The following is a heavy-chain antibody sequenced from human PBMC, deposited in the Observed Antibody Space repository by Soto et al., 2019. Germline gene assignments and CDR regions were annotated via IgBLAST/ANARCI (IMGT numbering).Heavy chain of an antibody. Sequence: SETLSLTCAVSGGSIISSNWWSWVRHPPGKGLEWIGEIYHSGSTNYNPSLKSRVTISVDKSKNQFSLKLSSVTAADTAVYYCARDCSMVVVAPGYWGQGTLVTVSS. J-gene: IGHJ4*02. D-gene: IGHD3-22*01. CDR3: ARDCSMVVVAPGY. V-gene: IGHV4-4*02. CDR1: GGSIISSNW. CDR2: IYHSGST.